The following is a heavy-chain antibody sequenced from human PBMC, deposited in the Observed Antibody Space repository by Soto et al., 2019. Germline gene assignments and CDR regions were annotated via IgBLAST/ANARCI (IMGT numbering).Heavy chain of an antibody. D-gene: IGHD6-13*01. CDR2: IYYSGST. CDR1: GGSISSGDYY. Sequence: QVQLQESGPGLVKPSQTLSLTCTVSGGSISSGDYYWSWIRQPPGKGLEWIGSIYYSGSTYYNPYLTSRVTTSVDTSTNQFSLKLNSVLAADTAVYYCASRHSSPYFDYWGQGTLVTVSS. CDR3: ASRHSSPYFDY. V-gene: IGHV4-30-4*01. J-gene: IGHJ4*02.